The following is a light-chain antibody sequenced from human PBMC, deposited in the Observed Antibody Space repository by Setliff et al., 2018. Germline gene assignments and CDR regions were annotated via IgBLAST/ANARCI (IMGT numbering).Light chain of an antibody. CDR1: SSDVGGYNY. J-gene: IGLJ1*01. V-gene: IGLV2-11*01. Sequence: QSALTQPRSVSGSPGQSVTISCTGTSSDVGGYNYVSWYQQHPGKAPKLMIYDVAKRPSGVPHRFSGSKSGNTASLTISGLQAEDEADYYCCSYAGSYTYVFGT. CDR2: DVA. CDR3: CSYAGSYTYV.